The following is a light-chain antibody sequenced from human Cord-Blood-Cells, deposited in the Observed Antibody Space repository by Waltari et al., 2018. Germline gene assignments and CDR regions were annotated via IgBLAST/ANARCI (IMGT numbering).Light chain of an antibody. CDR3: SSYTSSRV. V-gene: IGLV2-14*01. CDR1: SSDVGGYNY. J-gene: IGLJ2*01. CDR2: DVS. Sequence: QSALTQPASVSGSPGQSITISCTGNSSDVGGYNYVSWYQQHPGKAPKLMIYDVSNRPSGVSNRFSGSKSGNTASLTISGLQAEDEADYYCSSYTSSRVFGGGTKLTVL.